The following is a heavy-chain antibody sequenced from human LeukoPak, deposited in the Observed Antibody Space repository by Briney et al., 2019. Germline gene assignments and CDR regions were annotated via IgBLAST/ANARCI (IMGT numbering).Heavy chain of an antibody. J-gene: IGHJ4*02. CDR1: GFTFSSYA. V-gene: IGHV3-30-3*01. CDR2: ISYDGSNK. CDR3: AKDNSDSSGYFDY. Sequence: GGSLRLSCAASGFTFSSYAMHWVRQAPGKGLEWVAVISYDGSNKYYADSVKGRFTISRDNSKNTLYLQMNSLRAEDTALYYCAKDNSDSSGYFDYWGQGTLVTVSS. D-gene: IGHD3-22*01.